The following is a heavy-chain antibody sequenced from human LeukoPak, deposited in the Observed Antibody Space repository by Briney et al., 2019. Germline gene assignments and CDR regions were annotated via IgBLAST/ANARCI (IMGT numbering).Heavy chain of an antibody. Sequence: GGSLRLSCAASGFTFSSYEMNWVRQAPGKGLEWVSSISSSSSYIYYADSVKGRFTISRDNAKNSLYLQMNSLRAKDTAVYYCARVGQCLDYWGQGTLVTVSS. V-gene: IGHV3-21*01. D-gene: IGHD6-19*01. J-gene: IGHJ4*02. CDR2: ISSSSSYI. CDR3: ARVGQCLDY. CDR1: GFTFSSYE.